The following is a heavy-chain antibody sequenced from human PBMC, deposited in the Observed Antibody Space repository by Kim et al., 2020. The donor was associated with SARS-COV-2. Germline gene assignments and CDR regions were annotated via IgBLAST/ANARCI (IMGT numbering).Heavy chain of an antibody. Sequence: ASVKVSCKVSGYTLTELSMHWVRQAPGKGLEWMGGFDPEDGETIYAQKFQGRVTMTEDTSTDTAYMELSSLRSEDTAVYYCATARSSSWYVLGRSFDPWGQGTLVTVSS. CDR3: ATARSSSWYVLGRSFDP. D-gene: IGHD6-13*01. V-gene: IGHV1-24*01. J-gene: IGHJ5*02. CDR1: GYTLTELS. CDR2: FDPEDGET.